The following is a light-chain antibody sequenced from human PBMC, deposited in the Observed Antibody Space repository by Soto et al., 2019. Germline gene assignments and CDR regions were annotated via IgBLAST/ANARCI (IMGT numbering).Light chain of an antibody. CDR3: QQYGSSPMYT. CDR2: TTS. J-gene: IGKJ2*01. CDR1: QSVSSY. V-gene: IGKV3-20*01. Sequence: EIVLTQSPGTLSLSPGERATLSCRASQSVSSYLAWYQQKPGQAPRLLIYTTSSRATGIPDRFSGSGSGTDFTLTISRLEPEDFAVYYCQQYGSSPMYTFGQGTKLEFK.